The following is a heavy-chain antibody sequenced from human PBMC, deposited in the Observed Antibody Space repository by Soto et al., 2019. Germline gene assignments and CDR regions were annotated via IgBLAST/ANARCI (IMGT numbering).Heavy chain of an antibody. CDR1: GGSISSYY. D-gene: IGHD3-3*01. CDR3: ARAVANYDFWSGYHRLAGWDGMDV. Sequence: SKTLSFTCTVSGGSISSYYWSWIRQPPGKGLEWIGYIYYSGSTNYNPSLKSRVTISVDTSKNQFSLQLSSVTAADTAVYYCARAVANYDFWSGYHRLAGWDGMDVWGQGTTVTVSS. V-gene: IGHV4-59*01. J-gene: IGHJ6*02. CDR2: IYYSGST.